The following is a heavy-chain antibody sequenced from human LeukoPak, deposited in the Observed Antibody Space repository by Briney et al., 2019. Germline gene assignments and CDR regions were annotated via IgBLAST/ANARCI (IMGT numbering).Heavy chain of an antibody. V-gene: IGHV6-1*01. CDR1: GDSVSSNNVA. J-gene: IGHJ4*02. Sequence: SQTLSLTCAISGDSVSSNNVAWNWIRQSPSRGLEWLGRTYYRSKWYNDYPVSVKSRITINLDTSKNQFSLQLNSVTPEDTAMYYCAREVAGRKDYWGQGTLVTVSS. D-gene: IGHD6-19*01. CDR3: AREVAGRKDY. CDR2: TYYRSKWYN.